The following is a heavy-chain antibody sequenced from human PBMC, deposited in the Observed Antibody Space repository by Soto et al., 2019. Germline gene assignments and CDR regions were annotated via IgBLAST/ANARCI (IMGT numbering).Heavy chain of an antibody. V-gene: IGHV4-39*01. Sequence: QLQLQESGPGLVKPSETLSLTCTVSSAPVSSSTYTWGWIRQPPGKGLEWIGSIYYSGSTYYNPSLNSRVTAPVDTSKNQSSLKVTSVTAADTAVYYCARLHGYCISSSCHGHYAMDVWGQGTTVTVSS. J-gene: IGHJ6*02. D-gene: IGHD2-2*01. CDR1: SAPVSSSTYT. CDR2: IYYSGST. CDR3: ARLHGYCISSSCHGHYAMDV.